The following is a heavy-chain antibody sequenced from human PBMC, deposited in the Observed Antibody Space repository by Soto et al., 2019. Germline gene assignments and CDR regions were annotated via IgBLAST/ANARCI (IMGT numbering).Heavy chain of an antibody. J-gene: IGHJ6*02. CDR2: INHSGST. CDR3: ARAAHYYYYYGMDV. Sequence: SETLSLTCAVYVGSFSGYYWSWIRQPPGKGLEWIGEINHSGSTNYNPSLKSRVTISVDTSKNQFSLKLSSVTAADTAVYYCARAAHYYYYYGMDVWGQGTTVTVSS. V-gene: IGHV4-34*01. CDR1: VGSFSGYY.